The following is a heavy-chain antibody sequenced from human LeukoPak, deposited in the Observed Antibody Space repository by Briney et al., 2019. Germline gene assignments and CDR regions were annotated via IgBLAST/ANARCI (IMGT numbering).Heavy chain of an antibody. J-gene: IGHJ6*04. V-gene: IGHV3-48*03. CDR1: GFTFSSYE. D-gene: IGHD1-1*01. CDR3: AGEKLEAYYYYGMDV. CDR2: ISSSGSTI. Sequence: GGSLRLSCAASGFTFSSYEMNWVRQAPGKGLEWVSYISSSGSTIYYADSVKGRFTISRDNAKNSLYLQMNSLRAEDTAVYYCAGEKLEAYYYYGMDVWGKGTTVTVSS.